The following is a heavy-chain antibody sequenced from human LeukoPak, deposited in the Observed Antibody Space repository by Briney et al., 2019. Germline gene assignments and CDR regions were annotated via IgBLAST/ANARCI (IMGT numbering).Heavy chain of an antibody. Sequence: GGSLRLSCAASGFTFSDYYMNWIRQAPGKGLEGVSYISSSGSTIYYADSVKGRFTISRDNAKNSLYLQMNSLRAEDTAVYYCAGHGSGSYLGAFDIWGQGTMVTVSS. CDR3: AGHGSGSYLGAFDI. CDR2: ISSSGSTI. D-gene: IGHD3-10*01. V-gene: IGHV3-11*01. J-gene: IGHJ3*02. CDR1: GFTFSDYY.